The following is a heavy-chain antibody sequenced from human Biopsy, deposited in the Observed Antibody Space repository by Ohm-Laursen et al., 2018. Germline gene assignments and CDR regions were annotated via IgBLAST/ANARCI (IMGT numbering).Heavy chain of an antibody. J-gene: IGHJ6*02. Sequence: SETLSLTCTVSGGSISSYYWSWIRQPPGKGLEWIGYISDSGSTNSNPSLKSRVTVSMDVSNNDFSLKLTSVTAADTAVYYCARATNSTGWPYYYFYGTDVWGQGTTVTVSS. V-gene: IGHV4-59*01. CDR3: ARATNSTGWPYYYFYGTDV. CDR1: GGSISSYY. CDR2: ISDSGST. D-gene: IGHD2/OR15-2a*01.